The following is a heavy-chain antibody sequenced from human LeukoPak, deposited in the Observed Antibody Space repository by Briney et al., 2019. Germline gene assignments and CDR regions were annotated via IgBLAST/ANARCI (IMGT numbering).Heavy chain of an antibody. V-gene: IGHV1-69*05. Sequence: GASVKVSCKASGGTFSNYAFSWVRQAPGQGLEWMGGIIPIFGTANYAQKFQGRVTITTDESTSTAYMELSSLRSEDTAVYYCARDRGIAVAGTRPGFDYWGQGTLVTVSS. CDR2: IIPIFGTA. D-gene: IGHD6-19*01. CDR1: GGTFSNYA. J-gene: IGHJ4*02. CDR3: ARDRGIAVAGTRPGFDY.